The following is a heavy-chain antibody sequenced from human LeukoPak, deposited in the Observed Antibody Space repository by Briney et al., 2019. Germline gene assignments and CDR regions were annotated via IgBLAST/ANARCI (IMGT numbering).Heavy chain of an antibody. J-gene: IGHJ6*02. CDR3: SREYFDWSRNYSYGRAV. CDR2: IWYDGSNK. CDR1: GFTFNNYG. D-gene: IGHD3-9*01. Sequence: SGGSLRLSCAAFGFTFNNYGMHWVRQAPGKGLEWMALIWYDGSNKYYADSVKGRFTISRDNSKNTLYLQMNSLRAEDTAVYYFSREYFDWSRNYSYGRAVWGQGTTVTVSS. V-gene: IGHV3-33*01.